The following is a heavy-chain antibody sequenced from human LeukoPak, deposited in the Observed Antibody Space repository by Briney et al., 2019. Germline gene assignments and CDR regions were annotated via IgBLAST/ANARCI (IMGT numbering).Heavy chain of an antibody. D-gene: IGHD6-13*01. J-gene: IGHJ4*02. CDR1: GGSFSGYF. Sequence: SETLSLTCAVYGGSFSGYFWSWIGQPPGKGREGVGEINHSGSTNYNPSLKRRVTIPLDTSMKQFSLKLNYMTAAPRTGSYFPRDEKGDSSSWYFDYWGQGTLVPVSS. CDR3: PRDEKGDSSSWYFDY. CDR2: INHSGST. V-gene: IGHV4-34*01.